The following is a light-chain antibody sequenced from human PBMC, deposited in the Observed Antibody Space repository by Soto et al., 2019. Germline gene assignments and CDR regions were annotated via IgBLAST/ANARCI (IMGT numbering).Light chain of an antibody. CDR2: DAS. CDR3: QQYNSYSLWT. Sequence: DIQMTQSPSTLSASVGDRVTITCRASQSISSWLAWYQQKPGKAPKLLIHDASILESGVPLRFSGSGSGTEFALTLSSVQPDDFATYYCQQYNSYSLWTFGQGTKVDIK. V-gene: IGKV1-5*01. CDR1: QSISSW. J-gene: IGKJ1*01.